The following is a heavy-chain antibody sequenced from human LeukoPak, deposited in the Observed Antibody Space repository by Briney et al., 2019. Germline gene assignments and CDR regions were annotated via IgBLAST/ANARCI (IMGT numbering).Heavy chain of an antibody. V-gene: IGHV1-69*13. Sequence: SVTVSCTASGGTFSSYAISWVRQAPGQGLEWMGEIIPIFGTANYAQKFQGRVTITADESTSTAYMELSSLRSEDTAVYHCARGLGYCSSTSCYRWFDPWGQGTLVTVSS. CDR2: IIPIFGTA. J-gene: IGHJ5*02. D-gene: IGHD2-2*01. CDR1: GGTFSSYA. CDR3: ARGLGYCSSTSCYRWFDP.